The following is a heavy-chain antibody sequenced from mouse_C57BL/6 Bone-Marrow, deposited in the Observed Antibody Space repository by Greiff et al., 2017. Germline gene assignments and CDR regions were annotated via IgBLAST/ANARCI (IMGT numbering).Heavy chain of an antibody. J-gene: IGHJ1*03. CDR1: GYTFTSYG. CDR3: ARQSGTGWYFDV. Sequence: VMLVESGAELARPGASVKLSCKASGYTFTSYGISWVKQRTGQGLEWIGEIYPRSGNTYYNEKFKGKATLTADKSSSTAYMELRSLTSEDSAVYFCARQSGTGWYFDVWGTGTTVTVSS. D-gene: IGHD4-1*01. CDR2: IYPRSGNT. V-gene: IGHV1-81*01.